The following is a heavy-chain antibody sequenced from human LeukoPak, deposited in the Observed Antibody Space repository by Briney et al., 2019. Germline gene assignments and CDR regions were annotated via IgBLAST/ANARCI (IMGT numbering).Heavy chain of an antibody. V-gene: IGHV3-11*06. CDR2: ISSSSSYT. CDR3: ASSDYGDYNWFDP. D-gene: IGHD4-17*01. Sequence: GGSLRLSCAASGFTFSDYYMSWIRQAPGKGLEWVSHISSSSSYTNYADSVKGRFTISRDNAKNSLYLQMNSLRAEDTAVYYCASSDYGDYNWFDPWGQGTLVTVSS. J-gene: IGHJ5*02. CDR1: GFTFSDYY.